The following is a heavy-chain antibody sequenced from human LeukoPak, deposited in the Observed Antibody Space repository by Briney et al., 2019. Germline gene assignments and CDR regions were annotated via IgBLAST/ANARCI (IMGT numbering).Heavy chain of an antibody. CDR2: ISTSGST. D-gene: IGHD6-19*01. Sequence: PSETLSLTCTVSGGSISNYYWSWIRQPAGKGLEWIGRISTSGSTNYNPSLKSRVTMSVDTSKNQFSLKLTSVTAADTAVYYCARGRYSSGWYRWVFDYWGQGTLVTVSS. CDR1: GGSISNYY. CDR3: ARGRYSSGWYRWVFDY. J-gene: IGHJ4*02. V-gene: IGHV4-4*07.